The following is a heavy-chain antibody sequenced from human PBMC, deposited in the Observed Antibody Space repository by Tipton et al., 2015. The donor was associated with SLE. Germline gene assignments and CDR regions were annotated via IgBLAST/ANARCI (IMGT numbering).Heavy chain of an antibody. Sequence: TLSLTCTVSGGSISSYYWSWIRQPPGKGLEWIGYIYTSGSTNYNPSLKSRVTISVDTSKNQFSLKLSSVTAADTAVYYCARLMGYSSSSGSLGYWGQGTLVTVSS. CDR1: GGSISSYY. CDR2: IYTSGST. CDR3: ARLMGYSSSSGSLGY. D-gene: IGHD6-6*01. J-gene: IGHJ4*02. V-gene: IGHV4-4*08.